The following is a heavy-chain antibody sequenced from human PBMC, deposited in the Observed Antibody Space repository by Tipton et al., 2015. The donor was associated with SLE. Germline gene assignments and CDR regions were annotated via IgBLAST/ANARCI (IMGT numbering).Heavy chain of an antibody. CDR3: ARETRSTYVSGLDS. Sequence: SLRLSCAASGFTFNRYPMHWVRQAPGKGLEWLSVISYDGTNKYYPDSVKGRFIISRDNSNNTLYLQMSSLRPEDTAVYFCARETRSTYVSGLDSWGQGTLVTVSS. V-gene: IGHV3-30-3*01. J-gene: IGHJ4*02. D-gene: IGHD3-16*01. CDR1: GFTFNRYP. CDR2: ISYDGTNK.